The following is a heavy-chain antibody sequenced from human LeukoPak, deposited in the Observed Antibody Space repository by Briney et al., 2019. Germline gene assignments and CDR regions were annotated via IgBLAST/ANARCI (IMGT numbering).Heavy chain of an antibody. Sequence: PSDTLSLTCAVYGGSFSGYYWTWIRQPPGKTLEWIGEFNHSGSSNYNPSLMSRVTMSVDTSKNQISLRLSSVTAADTAVYYCARETSPYSKRGWYFDLWGRGTPVTVSS. J-gene: IGHJ2*01. CDR3: ARETSPYSKRGWYFDL. D-gene: IGHD5-12*01. CDR2: FNHSGSS. CDR1: GGSFSGYY. V-gene: IGHV4-34*01.